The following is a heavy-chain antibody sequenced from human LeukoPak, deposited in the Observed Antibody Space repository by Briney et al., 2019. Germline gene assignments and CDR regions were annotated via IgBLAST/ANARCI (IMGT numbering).Heavy chain of an antibody. CDR2: VSGGAGSGGGGST. CDR1: VFTFSSYP. V-gene: IGHV3-23*01. D-gene: IGHD3-22*01. J-gene: IGHJ4*02. CDR3: AKLDYYDTH. Sequence: GGSLRLSCVASVFTFSSYPMIWARQAPGKGVEWVSTVSGGAGSGGGGSTYYEDSVKGRFPISRDNSKNTLYLQMNSLRAEDTAVYFCAKLDYYDTHWGQGTLVSVLS.